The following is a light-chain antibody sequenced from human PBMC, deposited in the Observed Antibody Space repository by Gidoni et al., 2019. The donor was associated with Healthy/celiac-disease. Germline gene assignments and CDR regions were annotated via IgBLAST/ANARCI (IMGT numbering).Light chain of an antibody. CDR3: QQRYSTPLT. V-gene: IGKV1-39*01. Sequence: DTKMTHSPSSLSASVGDRVTITCRASQRISSYLNWYQQKPGKAPKLLIYAASSLQSGVPSRFSGSGSGTDFTLTISSLQPEDFATYDCQQRYSTPLTFGQGTKVEIK. CDR1: QRISSY. J-gene: IGKJ1*01. CDR2: AAS.